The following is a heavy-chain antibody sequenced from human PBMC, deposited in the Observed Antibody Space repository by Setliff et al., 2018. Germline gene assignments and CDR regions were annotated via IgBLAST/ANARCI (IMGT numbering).Heavy chain of an antibody. CDR2: IYPGDSHT. V-gene: IGHV5-51*01. CDR3: ARGRGYSGYDHFDY. CDR1: GYSFSNFW. J-gene: IGHJ4*02. Sequence: LGESLKISCKGSGYSFSNFWIGWVRQMPGKGLEWMGIIYPGDSHTRYSPSFQGQVTMSADKSISTAYLQWSSLKASDTAMYYCARGRGYSGYDHFDYWGQGALVTVSS. D-gene: IGHD5-12*01.